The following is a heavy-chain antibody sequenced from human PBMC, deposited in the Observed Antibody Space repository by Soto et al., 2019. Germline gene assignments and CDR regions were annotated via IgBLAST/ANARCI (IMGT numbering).Heavy chain of an antibody. CDR2: ISSSSSYI. D-gene: IGHD1-26*01. Sequence: PCGSLILSRAASEFSFSSYSKDWVHQAPGKGLEWVSSISSSSSYIYYADSVKGRFTISRDNAKNSLYLQMNSLRAEDTAVYYCARDYHAWGWERGSYYHDAFDIWGQGKMVTVTS. V-gene: IGHV3-21*01. J-gene: IGHJ3*02. CDR3: ARDYHAWGWERGSYYHDAFDI. CDR1: EFSFSSYS.